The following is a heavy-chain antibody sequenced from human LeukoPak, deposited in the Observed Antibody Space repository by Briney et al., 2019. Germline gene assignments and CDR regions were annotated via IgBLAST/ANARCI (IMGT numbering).Heavy chain of an antibody. Sequence: SETLSLTCAVSGGSFSGYYWSWIRQPPGKGLEWIGEINHSGSTNYNPSLKSRVTISVDTSKNQFSLKLSSVTAADTAVYYCARDFHGYSYGYYYYYYMDVWGKGTTVTVSS. V-gene: IGHV4-34*01. CDR1: GGSFSGYY. CDR2: INHSGST. CDR3: ARDFHGYSYGYYYYYYMDV. D-gene: IGHD5-18*01. J-gene: IGHJ6*03.